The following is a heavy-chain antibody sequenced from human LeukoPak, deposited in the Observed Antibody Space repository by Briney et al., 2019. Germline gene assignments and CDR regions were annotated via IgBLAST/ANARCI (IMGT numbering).Heavy chain of an antibody. CDR2: IYYSGST. D-gene: IGHD1-26*01. CDR1: GGSINNYY. V-gene: IGHV4-59*12. Sequence: SETLSLTCSVSGGSINNYYWNWIRQPPGKGLEWIGYIYYSGSTRYNPSLQSRVTMSIGTSKTQFSLKLDSVTAADTAVYYCARCRWELLHGFDYWGQGTLVTVSS. CDR3: ARCRWELLHGFDY. J-gene: IGHJ4*02.